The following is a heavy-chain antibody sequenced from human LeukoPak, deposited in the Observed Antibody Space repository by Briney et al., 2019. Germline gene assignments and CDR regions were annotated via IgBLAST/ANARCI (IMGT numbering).Heavy chain of an antibody. CDR2: IIPIFGTA. D-gene: IGHD4-11*01. CDR3: ANGLIRLQYTSYYYYGMDV. J-gene: IGHJ6*02. Sequence: SVKVSCKASGGTFSSYAISWVRQAPGQGLEWMGGIIPIFGTANYAQKFQGRVTITADESTGTAYMELSSLRSEDTAVYYCANGLIRLQYTSYYYYGMDVWGQGTTVTVSS. V-gene: IGHV1-69*01. CDR1: GGTFSSYA.